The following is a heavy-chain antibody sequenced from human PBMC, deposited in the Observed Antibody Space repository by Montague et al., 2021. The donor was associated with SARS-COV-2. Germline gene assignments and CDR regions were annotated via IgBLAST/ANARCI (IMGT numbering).Heavy chain of an antibody. CDR1: GGSFSGYY. V-gene: IGHV4-34*01. CDR2: INHSGST. D-gene: IGHD6-13*01. Sequence: SETLSLTCAVYGGSFSGYYWSWIRQPRGKGLEWIGEINHSGSTNYNPSLKSRVTISVDTSKNQFSLKLSSVTAADTAVYYCARGCYSSSWYGWEGMDVWGQGTTVTVSS. CDR3: ARGCYSSSWYGWEGMDV. J-gene: IGHJ6*02.